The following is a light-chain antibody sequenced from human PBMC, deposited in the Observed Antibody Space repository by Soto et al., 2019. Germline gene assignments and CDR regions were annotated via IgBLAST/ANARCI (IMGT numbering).Light chain of an antibody. J-gene: IGKJ1*01. CDR3: QQYDYPPRS. CDR1: QSVSSN. V-gene: IGKV3-20*01. CDR2: DAS. Sequence: VVTQSPGTVSLSQGGGGTLCCRASQSVSSNLAWYRQKPGQPPRLLIYDASNRVTGIPERFSGSGSGTDFTLTIPRLEPEDFARYYCQQYDYPPRSVAQRTKADIK.